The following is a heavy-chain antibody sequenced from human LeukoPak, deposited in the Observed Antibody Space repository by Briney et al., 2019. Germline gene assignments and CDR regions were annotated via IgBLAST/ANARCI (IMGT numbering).Heavy chain of an antibody. V-gene: IGHV4-38-2*01. Sequence: PSETLSLTCVVSGYSISSGYYWGWIRQPPGKGLEWIANIYHSGSAYYNPSLKSRVTTSLDTSKNQFSLNLTSVTAADTAVYYCARWLPAAGCSFDYWGQGTLVTVSS. CDR1: GYSISSGYY. CDR3: ARWLPAAGCSFDY. D-gene: IGHD6-13*01. CDR2: IYHSGSA. J-gene: IGHJ4*02.